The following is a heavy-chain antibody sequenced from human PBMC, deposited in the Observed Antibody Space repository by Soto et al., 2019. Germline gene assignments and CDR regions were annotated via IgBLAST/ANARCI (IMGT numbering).Heavy chain of an antibody. CDR3: ARDPPPYYGAGWFDP. CDR1: GYTFTGYY. V-gene: IGHV1-2*02. CDR2: INPNSGGT. J-gene: IGHJ5*02. Sequence: QVQLVQSGAEVKKPGASVKVSCKASGYTFTGYYMHWVRQAPGQGLEWMGWINPNSGGTNYAQQVQGRVTMTRDTSISTAYMELSRLRSDDTAVYYCARDPPPYYGAGWFDPWGQGTLVTVSS. D-gene: IGHD4-17*01.